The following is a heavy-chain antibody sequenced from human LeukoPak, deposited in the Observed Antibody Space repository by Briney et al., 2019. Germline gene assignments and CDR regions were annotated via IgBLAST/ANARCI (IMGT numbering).Heavy chain of an antibody. V-gene: IGHV3-66*01. CDR1: GFTVSSNY. Sequence: GGSLRLSCAASGFTVSSNYMGWVRQAPGKGLEWVSILYIGGSTKYADSVKGRFTISRDNSKNTLYLQMNSLRAEDTAVYYCVREARGLYSDSSGYYYFDYWGQGTLVTVSS. CDR2: LYIGGST. J-gene: IGHJ4*02. D-gene: IGHD3-22*01. CDR3: VREARGLYSDSSGYYYFDY.